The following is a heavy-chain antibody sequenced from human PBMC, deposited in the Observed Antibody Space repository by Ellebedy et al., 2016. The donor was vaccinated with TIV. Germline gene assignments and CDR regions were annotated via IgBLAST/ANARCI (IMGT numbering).Heavy chain of an antibody. CDR1: GGSISSMSSP. D-gene: IGHD3-16*01. J-gene: IGHJ5*02. V-gene: IGHV4-39*07. CDR2: IFYSGST. Sequence: SETLSLTXIVSGGSISSMSSPWGWNRQPPGKGREWIGNIFYSGSTYYNPSLKSRVSISVDTSKNQFSLKLSSVTAADTAVYYCARGHDYVWRSYGASRWFDPWGQGTLVTVSS. CDR3: ARGHDYVWRSYGASRWFDP.